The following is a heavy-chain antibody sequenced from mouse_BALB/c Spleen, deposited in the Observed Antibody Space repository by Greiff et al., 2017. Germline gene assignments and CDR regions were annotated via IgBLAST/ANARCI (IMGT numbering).Heavy chain of an antibody. CDR2: IRSGSSTI. J-gene: IGHJ3*01. CDR1: GFTFSSFG. Sequence: EVPLVESGGGLVQPGGSRKLSCAASGFTFSSFGMHWVRQAPEKGLEWVAYIRSGSSTIYYPDTVTGRFTISRDNAKNTLYLEMSSLRAEDTAMYYCARGVRAWFAYWGQGTLVTVSA. CDR3: ARGVRAWFAY. V-gene: IGHV5-17*02. D-gene: IGHD2-1*01.